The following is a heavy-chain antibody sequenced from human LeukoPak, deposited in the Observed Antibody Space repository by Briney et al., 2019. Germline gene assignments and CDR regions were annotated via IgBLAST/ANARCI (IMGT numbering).Heavy chain of an antibody. CDR2: IWYDGSNK. D-gene: IGHD1-14*01. CDR1: GFTFSSYG. CDR3: GISGTGSSTPYGMDV. V-gene: IGHV3-33*01. Sequence: PGGSLRLSCAASGFTFSSYGMHWVRQAPGKGLEWVAVIWYDGSNKYYADSVKGRFTISRDNSKNTLYLQMNSLRAEDTAVYYCGISGTGSSTPYGMDVWGQGTTVTVSS. J-gene: IGHJ6*02.